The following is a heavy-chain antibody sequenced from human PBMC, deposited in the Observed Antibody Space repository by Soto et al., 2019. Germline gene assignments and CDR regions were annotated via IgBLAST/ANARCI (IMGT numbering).Heavy chain of an antibody. V-gene: IGHV4-4*07. CDR1: CNSISKYD. CDR2: LYHSGRT. CDR3: ARDYSSNRYPDV. J-gene: IGHJ4*02. D-gene: IGHD6-13*01. Sequence: SESLVLTYTVSCNSISKYDWSWLRQPAGKGLEWIGRLYHSGRTTYNPPLKSRVPISVDTSKNQFSLRLSSVTAADTALYYCARDYSSNRYPDVWGQRAQVTVS.